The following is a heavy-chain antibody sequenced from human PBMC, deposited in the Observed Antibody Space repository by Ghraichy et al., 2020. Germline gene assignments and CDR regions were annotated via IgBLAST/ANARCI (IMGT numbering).Heavy chain of an antibody. D-gene: IGHD2-15*01. Sequence: SETLSLTCTVSGGSISSYYWSWIRQPPGKGLEWIGYIYYSGSTNYNPSLKSRVTISVDTSKNQFSLKLSSVTAADTAVYYCARYYCSGGSCYSFHDYYFDYWGQGTLVTVSS. J-gene: IGHJ4*02. CDR2: IYYSGST. CDR1: GGSISSYY. V-gene: IGHV4-59*01. CDR3: ARYYCSGGSCYSFHDYYFDY.